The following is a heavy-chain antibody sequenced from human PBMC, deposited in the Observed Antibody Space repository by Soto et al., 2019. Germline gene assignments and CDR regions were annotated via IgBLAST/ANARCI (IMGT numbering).Heavy chain of an antibody. CDR1: GYTFTSYG. Sequence: QVQLVQSGAEVKKPGASVKVSCKASGYTFTSYGISWVRQAPGQGLEWMGGISAYNGNTNYAQKLQGRVTMTTDTSRSTADLELRSLRSDDTAVYYCARDPEGLLPGPYYFDSWGQGTLVTVSS. D-gene: IGHD3-22*01. CDR3: ARDPEGLLPGPYYFDS. J-gene: IGHJ4*02. CDR2: ISAYNGNT. V-gene: IGHV1-18*01.